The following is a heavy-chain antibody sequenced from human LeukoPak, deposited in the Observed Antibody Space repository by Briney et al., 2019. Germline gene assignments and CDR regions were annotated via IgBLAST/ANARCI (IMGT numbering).Heavy chain of an antibody. CDR1: GFTFSSYD. Sequence: GGSLRLSCAASGFTFSSYDMSWVRLAPGRGLEWVSAISGSGGSTNYADSVKGRFTISRDNSKSTLYLQMNSLRAEDTAVYYCARVDRLYCGGDCFDYWGQGTLVTVSS. CDR3: ARVDRLYCGGDCFDY. CDR2: ISGSGGST. J-gene: IGHJ4*02. D-gene: IGHD2-21*01. V-gene: IGHV3-23*01.